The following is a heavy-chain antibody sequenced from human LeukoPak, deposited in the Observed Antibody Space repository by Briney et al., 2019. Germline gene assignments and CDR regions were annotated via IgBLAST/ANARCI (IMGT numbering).Heavy chain of an antibody. D-gene: IGHD6-19*01. Sequence: GGTLRLSCAASGFTFSNYGMSWVRQAPGKGLEWVSSISGSGDSTYYADSVKGRFTISRDNSKNTLYLQMNSLRAEDTAVYYCARDLSGVAVAGDAFDIWGQGTMVTVSS. CDR2: ISGSGDST. CDR1: GFTFSNYG. CDR3: ARDLSGVAVAGDAFDI. V-gene: IGHV3-23*01. J-gene: IGHJ3*02.